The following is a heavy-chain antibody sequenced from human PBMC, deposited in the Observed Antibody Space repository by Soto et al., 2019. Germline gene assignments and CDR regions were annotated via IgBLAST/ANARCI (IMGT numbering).Heavy chain of an antibody. CDR2: ISAYNGNT. CDR1: GYTFTSYG. J-gene: IGHJ4*02. CDR3: ARDRGYSGYGDY. Sequence: QVQLVQSGAEVKKPGASVKVSCKASGYTFTSYGISWVRQAPGQGLEWMGWISAYNGNTNYAQKLQGRVTMTTDTSPSPAYMELRSLRSADTAVYYWARDRGYSGYGDYWGPGTLVTVSS. D-gene: IGHD5-12*01. V-gene: IGHV1-18*01.